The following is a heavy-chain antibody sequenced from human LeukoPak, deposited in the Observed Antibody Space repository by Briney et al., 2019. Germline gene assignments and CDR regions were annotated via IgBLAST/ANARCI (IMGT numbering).Heavy chain of an antibody. D-gene: IGHD2-15*01. V-gene: IGHV4-4*07. J-gene: IGHJ4*02. Sequence: KPSETLSLTCTVSGGSISSYYWSWIRQPAGKGLEWIGRIYTSGSTNYNPSLKSRVTMSVDTSKNQFSLKLSSVTAADTAVYYCARELGYCSGGSCYGSPFDYWGQGTLVTVSS. CDR2: IYTSGST. CDR1: GGSISSYY. CDR3: ARELGYCSGGSCYGSPFDY.